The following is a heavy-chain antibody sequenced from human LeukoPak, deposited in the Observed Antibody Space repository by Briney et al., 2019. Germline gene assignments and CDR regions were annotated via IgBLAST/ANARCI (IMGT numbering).Heavy chain of an antibody. CDR3: ARAVDTAMVDAFDI. Sequence: ASVKVSCKASGYTFTSYDINWVRQATGQGLEWMGWMNPNSGNTGYAQKFQGRVTITRNTSISTAYMELSSLRSEDTAVHYCARAVDTAMVDAFDIWGQGTMVTVSS. CDR2: MNPNSGNT. J-gene: IGHJ3*02. V-gene: IGHV1-8*03. D-gene: IGHD5-18*01. CDR1: GYTFTSYD.